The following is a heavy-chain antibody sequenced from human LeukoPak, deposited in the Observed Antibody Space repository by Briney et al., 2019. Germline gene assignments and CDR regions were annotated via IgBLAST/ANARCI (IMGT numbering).Heavy chain of an antibody. J-gene: IGHJ3*02. CDR1: GFTFSSYW. Sequence: PGGSLRLSCAASGFTFSSYWMHWVRQAPGKGLVWVSRINTDGSSTSYADSVKGRFTISRDNAKNTLYLQMNSLRAEDTAVYYCARESDYCSSTSCYLVLSSVGAFDIWGQGTMVTVSS. V-gene: IGHV3-74*01. CDR2: INTDGSST. D-gene: IGHD2-2*01. CDR3: ARESDYCSSTSCYLVLSSVGAFDI.